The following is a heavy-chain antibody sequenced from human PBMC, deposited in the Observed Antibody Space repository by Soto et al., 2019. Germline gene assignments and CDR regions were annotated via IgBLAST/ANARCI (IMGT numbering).Heavy chain of an antibody. Sequence: PGGSLRLSCAASGFTLSSYEMNWIRQAPGKGLEWVSYISSGGNTIYYADSVKGRFTISRDNAKNSLHLQMNSLRDEDTAVYYCARERPSSDFWSGYSYGLDVWGQGTTVTVS. V-gene: IGHV3-48*03. D-gene: IGHD3-3*01. CDR1: GFTLSSYE. CDR3: ARERPSSDFWSGYSYGLDV. J-gene: IGHJ6*02. CDR2: ISSGGNTI.